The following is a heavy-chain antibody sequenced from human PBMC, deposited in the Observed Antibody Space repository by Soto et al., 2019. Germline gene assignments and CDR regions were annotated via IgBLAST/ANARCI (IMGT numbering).Heavy chain of an antibody. Sequence: EVQLLESGGGLVQPGGSLRLSCAASGFTFSSYAMTWVRQAPGKGLEWVSAITRSGDYTHYVDSVKGRFTISRDNSKNTLYLQVNRLRAVDTAVYYCAKVGSYYEQYDHWYFDLWGRGTLVTVSS. CDR2: ITRSGDYT. V-gene: IGHV3-23*01. D-gene: IGHD3-22*01. J-gene: IGHJ2*01. CDR3: AKVGSYYEQYDHWYFDL. CDR1: GFTFSSYA.